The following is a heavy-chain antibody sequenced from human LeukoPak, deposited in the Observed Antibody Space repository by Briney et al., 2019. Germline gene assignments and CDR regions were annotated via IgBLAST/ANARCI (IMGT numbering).Heavy chain of an antibody. J-gene: IGHJ4*02. Sequence: GGSLRLSCAASGFTFSDYYMSWIRQAPGKGLEWISYISSSSSTIYYADSVKGRFTISRDNAKNSLYLQMNSLRAEDTAVYYCARRMANGAFDYWGQGTLVTVSS. V-gene: IGHV3-11*04. CDR1: GFTFSDYY. CDR3: ARRMANGAFDY. CDR2: ISSSSSTI. D-gene: IGHD5-24*01.